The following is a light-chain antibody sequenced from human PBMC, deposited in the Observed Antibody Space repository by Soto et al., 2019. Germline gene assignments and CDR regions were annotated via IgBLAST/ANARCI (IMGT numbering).Light chain of an antibody. J-gene: IGLJ1*01. CDR3: KSYEGSNIYV. CDR2: EVN. CDR1: SSDVGGYNY. Sequence: QSVLTQPPSASGSPRQSVTISCTGTSSDVGGYNYVSWYQQHPGKAPKLMIYEVNKRPSGVPDRFSGSKSGNTASLTVSGLQAEDEADYYCKSYEGSNIYVFGTGTKVTVL. V-gene: IGLV2-8*01.